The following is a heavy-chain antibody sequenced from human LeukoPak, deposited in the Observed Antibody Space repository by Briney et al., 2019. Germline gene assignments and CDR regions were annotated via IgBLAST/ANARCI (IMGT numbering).Heavy chain of an antibody. CDR2: IRYDGSNK. CDR1: GFTFSNYG. Sequence: GGSLRLSCAASGFTFSNYGMHWVRQAPGEGLEWVSFIRYDGSNKYYADSVKGRFTISRDNSEDTLFLQMNSVRAGDTAVYYCARDDVKYGGNSGYWGQGTLVTVSS. V-gene: IGHV3-30*02. J-gene: IGHJ4*02. D-gene: IGHD4-23*01. CDR3: ARDDVKYGGNSGY.